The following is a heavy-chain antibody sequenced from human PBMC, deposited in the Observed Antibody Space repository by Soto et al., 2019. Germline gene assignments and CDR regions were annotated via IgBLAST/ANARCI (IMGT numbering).Heavy chain of an antibody. V-gene: IGHV4-34*01. J-gene: IGHJ3*02. CDR3: ARAGYWAFDI. Sequence: SETLSLTCAVYGGSFSGYYWSWIRQPPGKGLEWIGEINHSVSTNYNPSLKSRVTISVDTSKNQFSLKLSSVTAADTAVYYCARAGYWAFDIWGQGTMVTVS. CDR1: GGSFSGYY. CDR2: INHSVST. D-gene: IGHD6-13*01.